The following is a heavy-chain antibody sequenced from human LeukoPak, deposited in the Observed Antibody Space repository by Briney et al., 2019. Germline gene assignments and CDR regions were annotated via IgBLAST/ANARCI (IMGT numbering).Heavy chain of an antibody. Sequence: GGSLRLSCAASGFTFSSYWMHWVRQAPGKGLVWVSRINSDGSSTSYADSVKGRFTISRDNAKNTLYLQMNSLRAEDTAVHYCARDPTPYYDFWSGPNQFDYWGQGTLVTVSS. CDR3: ARDPTPYYDFWSGPNQFDY. J-gene: IGHJ4*02. CDR2: INSDGSST. CDR1: GFTFSSYW. D-gene: IGHD3-3*01. V-gene: IGHV3-74*01.